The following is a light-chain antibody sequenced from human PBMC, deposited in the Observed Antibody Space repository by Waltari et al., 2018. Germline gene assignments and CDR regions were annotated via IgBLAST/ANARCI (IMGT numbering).Light chain of an antibody. CDR2: WAS. CDR1: QSVMNSASSMNY. J-gene: IGKJ2*01. V-gene: IGKV4-1*01. CDR3: QQYRSNPPMFT. Sequence: DIVMTQSPDSLAVSLGERATINCKSSQSVMNSASSMNYLAWYQQKPRQTPKLLISWASAREPGVPDRFSGSGSGTDFTLTISSLQAEDVAVYYCQQYRSNPPMFTFGQGTKLEIK.